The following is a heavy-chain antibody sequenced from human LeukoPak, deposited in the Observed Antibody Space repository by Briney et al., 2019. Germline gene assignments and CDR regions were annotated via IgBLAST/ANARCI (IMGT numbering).Heavy chain of an antibody. D-gene: IGHD3-22*01. CDR3: AVYYYDSSGFYGPIDY. CDR1: GYSITSGYY. CDR2: IYRTGIT. V-gene: IGHV4-38-2*02. J-gene: IGHJ4*02. Sequence: SETLSLTCTVSGYSITSGYYWGWIRQPPGKGLEWIGSIYRTGITYYNPSLTSRLTISVDTSKNQFSLHLSSVTAADTAVYYCAVYYYDSSGFYGPIDYWGQGTLVTVSS.